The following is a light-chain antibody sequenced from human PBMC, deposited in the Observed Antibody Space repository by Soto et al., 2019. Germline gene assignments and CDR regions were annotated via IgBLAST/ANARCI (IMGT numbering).Light chain of an antibody. CDR2: DAS. J-gene: IGKJ5*01. Sequence: EIVMTQYAAKLSVSPGERATLSCRASQSISSYLAWYQQKPAQAPRLLVYDASNRATGIPARFSGSGSATDFTPTISSLEPQDFAVYYCQQRSNWPPITFGQGTRLEIK. CDR3: QQRSNWPPIT. CDR1: QSISSY. V-gene: IGKV3-11*01.